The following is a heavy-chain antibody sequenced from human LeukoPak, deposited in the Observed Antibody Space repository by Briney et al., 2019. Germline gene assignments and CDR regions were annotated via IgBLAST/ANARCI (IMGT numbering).Heavy chain of an antibody. Sequence: ASVKVSCKASGYGFSNYDIHWVRQATGQGLEWMGWMNPKNGNTGSAQKFQGRVTFTRNTSITTAYMDLSRLTSEDTALYYCARDLGSVPRKNWFDSWGQGTLVTVSS. V-gene: IGHV1-8*03. CDR3: ARDLGSVPRKNWFDS. CDR1: GYGFSNYD. J-gene: IGHJ5*01. CDR2: MNPKNGNT. D-gene: IGHD3-16*01.